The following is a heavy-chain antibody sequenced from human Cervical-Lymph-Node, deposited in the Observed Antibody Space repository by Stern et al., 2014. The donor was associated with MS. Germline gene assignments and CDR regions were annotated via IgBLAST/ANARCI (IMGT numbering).Heavy chain of an antibody. CDR2: TDHSGGT. J-gene: IGHJ4*02. CDR1: GGSFSGYY. D-gene: IGHD6-13*01. Sequence: QVQLQQWGAGLLKPSETLSLTCAVYGGSFSGYYCSWIRQSPGKGLEWIGDTDHSGGTNYNPSLKSRVTMLLDTSKKQFSLTLTSVTAADTAVYYCARGLYSSNWAHGYWGQGTLVTVSS. CDR3: ARGLYSSNWAHGY. V-gene: IGHV4-34*01.